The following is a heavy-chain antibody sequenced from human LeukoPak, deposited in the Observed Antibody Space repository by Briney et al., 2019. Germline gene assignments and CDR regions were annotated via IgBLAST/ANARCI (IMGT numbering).Heavy chain of an antibody. Sequence: SETLSLTCSVSGDSMTDNYWSWLRHPAGKRLEWIGRTYGSGSTNFNPSLKSRVTMSIDTSTKQFSLKLTSVSAADTAVYYCARLNGDAFDIWGQGTTVTVSS. CDR3: ARLNGDAFDI. J-gene: IGHJ3*02. V-gene: IGHV4-4*07. CDR2: TYGSGST. CDR1: GDSMTDNY. D-gene: IGHD7-27*01.